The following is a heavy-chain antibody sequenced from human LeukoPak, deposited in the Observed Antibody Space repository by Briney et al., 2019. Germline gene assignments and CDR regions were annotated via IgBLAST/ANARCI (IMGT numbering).Heavy chain of an antibody. J-gene: IGHJ6*04. V-gene: IGHV3-23*01. CDR2: ISGSGGTT. CDR3: AKPPPVTMVRGVPRDV. D-gene: IGHD3-10*01. Sequence: GGSLRLSCAASGFTFSSFAMSWVRQAPGKGLEWVSGISGSGGTTYYADSVKGRLTISRDNSKNTLYLQMNSLRAEDTAVYYCAKPPPVTMVRGVPRDVWGKGTTVTVSS. CDR1: GFTFSSFA.